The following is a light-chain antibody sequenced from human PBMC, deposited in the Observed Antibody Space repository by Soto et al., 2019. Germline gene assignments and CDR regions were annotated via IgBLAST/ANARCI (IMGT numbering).Light chain of an antibody. CDR1: SSDIGNYNY. Sequence: QSALTQPASVSGSPGQSIAISCTGTSSDIGNYNYVSWYQQHPGKAPKLIIYEVADRPSGVSDRFSGSKSGNTASLTISAPQAEDEAVYYCSSYATSGTNVIFGGGTKLTVL. CDR3: SSYATSGTNVI. CDR2: EVA. V-gene: IGLV2-14*03. J-gene: IGLJ2*01.